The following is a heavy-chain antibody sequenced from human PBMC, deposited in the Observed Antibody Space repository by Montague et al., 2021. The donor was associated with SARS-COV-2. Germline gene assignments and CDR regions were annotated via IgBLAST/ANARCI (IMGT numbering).Heavy chain of an antibody. V-gene: IGHV4-39*01. CDR2: IYYSGST. CDR1: GGSISSSNYY. J-gene: IGHJ3*02. D-gene: IGHD3-22*01. CDR3: ASPTYYYDSSGSDAFDI. Sequence: SETLSLTCTVSGGSISSSNYYWVWIRQPPGKGLEWIGSIYYSGSTYYNPSLKSRVTIPVDTSKNQFSLKLISVTAADTSVYYCASPTYYYDSSGSDAFDIWGQGTMVTVSS.